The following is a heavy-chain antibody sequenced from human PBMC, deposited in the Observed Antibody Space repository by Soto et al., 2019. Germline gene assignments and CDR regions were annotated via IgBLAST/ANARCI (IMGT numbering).Heavy chain of an antibody. CDR1: GYTFTSYS. J-gene: IGHJ5*02. Sequence: ASVKVSCKASGYTFTSYSISWVRQAPGQGLEWMGWISAYNGNTNYAQKLQGRVTMTTDTSTSTAYMELRSLRSDDTAVYYCARDQDGCSSTSCYTGNNWFDPWGQGTLVTVSS. D-gene: IGHD2-2*02. CDR3: ARDQDGCSSTSCYTGNNWFDP. V-gene: IGHV1-18*04. CDR2: ISAYNGNT.